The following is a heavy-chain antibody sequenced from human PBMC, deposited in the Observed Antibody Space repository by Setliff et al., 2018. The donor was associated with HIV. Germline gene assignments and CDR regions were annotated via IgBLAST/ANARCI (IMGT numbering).Heavy chain of an antibody. CDR1: GGSISSYY. CDR3: ARSYYNFANGYYYYYYMDV. D-gene: IGHD3-3*01. V-gene: IGHV4-59*01. J-gene: IGHJ6*03. CDR2: IYYSGST. Sequence: PSETLSLTCTVSGGSISSYYWSWIRQPPGKELEWIGYIYYSGSTNYNPSLKSRVTISVDTSKNQFSPKLSSVTAADTAVYYCARSYYNFANGYYYYYYMDVWGKGTTVTVSS.